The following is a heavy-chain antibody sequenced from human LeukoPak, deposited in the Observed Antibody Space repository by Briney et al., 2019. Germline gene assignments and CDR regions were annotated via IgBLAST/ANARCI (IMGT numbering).Heavy chain of an antibody. Sequence: SETLSLTCTVSGGSTSSSSYYWGGIRQPPGKGLEWIGSIYYSGSTYYNPSLKSRVTISVDTSKNQFSLKLSSVTAADTAVYFCASRGAFDYWGQGTLVTVSS. CDR3: ASRGAFDY. D-gene: IGHD3-10*01. CDR2: IYYSGST. J-gene: IGHJ4*02. V-gene: IGHV4-39*07. CDR1: GGSTSSSSYY.